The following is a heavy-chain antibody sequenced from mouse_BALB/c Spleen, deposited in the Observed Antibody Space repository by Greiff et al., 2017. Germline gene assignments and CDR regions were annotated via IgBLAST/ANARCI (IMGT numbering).Heavy chain of an antibody. Sequence: EVKLEESGGGLVQPGGSRKLSCAASGFTFSSFGMHWVRQAPEKGLEWVAYISSGSSTIYYADAVKGRFTISRDNPKNTLFLQMTSLRSEDTAMYYCAREDYGGNAMDYWGQGTSETVSS. V-gene: IGHV5-17*02. CDR3: AREDYGGNAMDY. J-gene: IGHJ4*01. CDR2: ISSGSSTI. D-gene: IGHD1-1*02. CDR1: GFTFSSFG.